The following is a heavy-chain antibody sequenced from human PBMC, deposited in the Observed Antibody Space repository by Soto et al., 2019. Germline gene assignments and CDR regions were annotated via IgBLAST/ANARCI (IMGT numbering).Heavy chain of an antibody. CDR3: ARVGGGAGNFDY. CDR1: GFTFSNYW. CDR2: ISGDGSFT. D-gene: IGHD2-21*01. V-gene: IGHV3-74*01. J-gene: IGHJ4*02. Sequence: EVQLVESGGGLVQPGGSLRLSCGASGFTFSNYWMHWVRQAPGEGLVWVSRISGDGSFTRFADSVKGRFTISRDNAKNTMSLQMNRLRVDDTAVYYCARVGGGAGNFDYWGQVTLVTVSS.